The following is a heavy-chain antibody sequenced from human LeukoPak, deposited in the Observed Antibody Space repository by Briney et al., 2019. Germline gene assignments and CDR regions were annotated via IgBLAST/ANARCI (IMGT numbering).Heavy chain of an antibody. D-gene: IGHD6-6*01. Sequence: GGSLRLSCAASGFTFSSYAMRWVRQAPGKGLEWVSAISGRGERTFYAESVKGRFTISRDNYKNPLYLQMNSLRAEDTALYYCAKEQSSSCFFDYWCQGTLVTVSS. J-gene: IGHJ4*02. CDR3: AKEQSSSCFFDY. CDR1: GFTFSSYA. V-gene: IGHV3-23*01. CDR2: ISGRGERT.